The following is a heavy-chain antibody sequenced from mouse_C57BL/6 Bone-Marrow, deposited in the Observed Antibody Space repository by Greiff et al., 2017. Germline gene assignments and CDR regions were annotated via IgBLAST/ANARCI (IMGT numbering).Heavy chain of an antibody. V-gene: IGHV2-9-1*01. CDR2: IWTGGGT. CDR1: GFSLTSYA. CDR3: ATNYDYLYYYAMDY. Sequence: VKLVESGPGLVAPSQSLSITCTVSGFSLTSYAISWVRQPPGKGLEWLGVIWTGGGTNYNSALKYRLSISKDNSKSQVFLKMNSLQTDDTARYYCATNYDYLYYYAMDYWGQRTSVTVSS. D-gene: IGHD2-4*01. J-gene: IGHJ4*01.